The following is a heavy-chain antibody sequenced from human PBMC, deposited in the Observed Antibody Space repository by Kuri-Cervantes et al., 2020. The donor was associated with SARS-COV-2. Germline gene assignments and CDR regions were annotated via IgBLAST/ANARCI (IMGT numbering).Heavy chain of an antibody. Sequence: GGSLRLSCAASGFNFSRTDMHWVRQAPGKGLEGLAVISHDGKNKKCIASGKGRFTISRDNSQNTLYLHMKSLRSEDTAMYYWEKDRVGVQDFWGQGTLVTVSS. D-gene: IGHD2-21*01. J-gene: IGHJ4*02. CDR2: ISHDGKNK. CDR1: GFNFSRTD. V-gene: IGHV3-30*18. CDR3: EKDRVGVQDF.